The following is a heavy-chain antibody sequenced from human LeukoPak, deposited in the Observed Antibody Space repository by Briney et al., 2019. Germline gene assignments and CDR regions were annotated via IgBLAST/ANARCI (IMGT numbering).Heavy chain of an antibody. CDR1: GGSISSSSYY. J-gene: IGHJ5*02. V-gene: IGHV4-39*01. CDR2: IYYSGST. D-gene: IGHD3-10*01. CDR3: ARQDPQLLWFGESNWFDP. Sequence: SETLSLTCTVSGGSISSSSYYWGWIRQPPGKGLEWIGSIYYSGSTYYNPSLKSRVTIPVDTSKNQFSLKLSSVTAADTAVHYCARQDPQLLWFGESNWFDPWGQGTLVTVSS.